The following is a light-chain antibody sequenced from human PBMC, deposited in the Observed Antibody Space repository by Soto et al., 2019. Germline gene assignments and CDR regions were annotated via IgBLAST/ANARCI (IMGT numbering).Light chain of an antibody. V-gene: IGKV3-15*01. CDR2: GAS. CDR3: QQYNVWPPVS. Sequence: TVMTQSPAILSASLGERATLSCGASESVSTNLAWYQQTPGQDPRLLIYGASTRATGIPARFSGTGSGTEFTLTISSLQSEDLAVYYCQQYNVWPPVSFGGGTKVEIK. J-gene: IGKJ4*01. CDR1: ESVSTN.